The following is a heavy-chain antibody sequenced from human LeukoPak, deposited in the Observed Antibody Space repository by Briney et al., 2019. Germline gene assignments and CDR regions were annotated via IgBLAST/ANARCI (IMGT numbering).Heavy chain of an antibody. CDR3: AKGYRGKYDY. J-gene: IGHJ4*02. CDR2: ITDRGGDT. D-gene: IGHD1-26*01. CDR1: GFTFSNYV. V-gene: IGHV3-23*01. Sequence: GGSLRLSCAASGFTFSNYVMTWVRQAPGKGLEWVSAITDRGGDTYYGDSVKGRFTISRDNSKNTLYLQMNSLRAEDTAVYYCAKGYRGKYDYWGQGTLVTVSS.